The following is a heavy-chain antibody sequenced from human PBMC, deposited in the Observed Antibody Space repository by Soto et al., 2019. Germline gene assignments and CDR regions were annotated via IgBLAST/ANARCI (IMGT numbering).Heavy chain of an antibody. Sequence: EVQLVESGGGLVQPGGSLRLSCVASGFTFSSYSMNWVRQAPGKGLEWVSYISSSSSTIYYADSVKGRFTISRDNAKNSLYLQMNSLRAEDTAVYYCARGAYLNWFDPWGQGTLVTVSS. J-gene: IGHJ5*02. CDR3: ARGAYLNWFDP. CDR1: GFTFSSYS. V-gene: IGHV3-48*01. CDR2: ISSSSSTI.